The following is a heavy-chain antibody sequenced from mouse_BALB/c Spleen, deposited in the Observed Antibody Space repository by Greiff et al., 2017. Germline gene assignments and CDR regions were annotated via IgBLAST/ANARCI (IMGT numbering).Heavy chain of an antibody. CDR1: GYTFTSYW. CDR3: TRGGNYERYFDY. D-gene: IGHD2-1*01. J-gene: IGHJ2*01. Sequence: EVQLVESGTVLARPGASVKMSCKASGYTFTSYWMHWVKQRPGQGLEWIGAIYPGNSDTSYNQKFKGKAKLTAVTSTSTAYMELSSLTNEDSAVYYCTRGGNYERYFDYWGQGTTLTVSS. CDR2: IYPGNSDT. V-gene: IGHV1-5*01.